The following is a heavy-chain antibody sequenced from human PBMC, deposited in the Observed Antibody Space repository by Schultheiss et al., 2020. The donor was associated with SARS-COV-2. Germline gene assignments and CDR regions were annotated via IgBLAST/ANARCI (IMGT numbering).Heavy chain of an antibody. CDR2: IKQDGSEK. CDR1: GFTFSDYY. V-gene: IGHV3-7*01. D-gene: IGHD4-11*01. J-gene: IGHJ4*02. Sequence: GGSLRLSCAASGFTFSDYYMSWIRQAPGKGLEWVANIKQDGSEKYYVDSVKGRFTISRDNAKNSLYLQMNSLRAEDTAVYYCARDYSNEGDYFDYWGQGTLVTVSS. CDR3: ARDYSNEGDYFDY.